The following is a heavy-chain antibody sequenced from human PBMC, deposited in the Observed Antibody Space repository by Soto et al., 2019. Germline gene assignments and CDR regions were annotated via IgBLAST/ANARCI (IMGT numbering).Heavy chain of an antibody. CDR2: IYHSGST. CDR3: ASDRYGSGSYYN. D-gene: IGHD3-10*01. Sequence: PSETLSLTCAVSGGSISSGGYSWSWIRQPPGKGLEWIGYIYHSGSTYYNPSLKSRVTISVDRSKNQFSLKLSSVTAADTAVYYCASDRYGSGSYYNWGQGTLVTVSS. CDR1: GGSISSGGYS. V-gene: IGHV4-30-2*01. J-gene: IGHJ4*02.